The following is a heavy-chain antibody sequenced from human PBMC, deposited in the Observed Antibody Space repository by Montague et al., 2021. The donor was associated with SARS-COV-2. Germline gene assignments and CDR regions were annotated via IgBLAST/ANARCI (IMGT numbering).Heavy chain of an antibody. CDR2: VNYGGSI. V-gene: IGHV4-59*11. J-gene: IGHJ5*02. CDR1: SGSISSHY. CDR3: ARAVTTGIDWFDP. Sequence: SETLSLTCTVSSGSISSHYWSWIRQPPGKGLEWIGYVNYGGSINYNPSLKSRVSISLDTSKNQFSLRLNSVTAADTAVYYCARAVTTGIDWFDPWGQGTLVIVSS. D-gene: IGHD4-17*01.